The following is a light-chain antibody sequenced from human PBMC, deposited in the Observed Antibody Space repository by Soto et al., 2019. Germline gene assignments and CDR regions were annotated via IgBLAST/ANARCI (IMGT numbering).Light chain of an antibody. V-gene: IGLV4-69*01. Sequence: QSVLTQSPSASASLGASVKLTCTLSSGHSSYAIAWHQQQPEKGPRYLMKLNSDGSHSKGDGIPDRFSGSSSGAERYLTISSLQSEDEADYYCQTWGTGIHVFATGTKLTVL. CDR1: SGHSSYA. CDR2: LNSDGSH. CDR3: QTWGTGIHV. J-gene: IGLJ1*01.